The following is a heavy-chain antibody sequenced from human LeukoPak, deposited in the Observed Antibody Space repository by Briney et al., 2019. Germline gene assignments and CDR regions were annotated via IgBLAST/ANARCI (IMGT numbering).Heavy chain of an antibody. D-gene: IGHD2-8*01. J-gene: IGHJ4*02. CDR3: ARSPGYCTNGVCYWDQSFDY. V-gene: IGHV4-38-2*02. CDR2: IYHIENT. CDR1: GYSISSGYY. Sequence: SETLSLTCTVSGYSISSGYYWGWIRQPPGKGLEWIWSIYHIENTFDNPSLKSRVTISVDTSKNQFSLKLRSVTAADTAVYYCARSPGYCTNGVCYWDQSFDYWGQGTLVTVSS.